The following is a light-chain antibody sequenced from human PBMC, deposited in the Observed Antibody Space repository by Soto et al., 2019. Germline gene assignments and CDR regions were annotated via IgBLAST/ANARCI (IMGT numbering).Light chain of an antibody. CDR1: SGDFGGYNY. CDR3: SSYTNSNTLPV. J-gene: IGLJ1*01. V-gene: IGLV2-14*01. CDR2: GVT. Sequence: QSALTQPASVSGSPGQSITISCTGTSGDFGGYNYVSWYQQHPGKAPQLLLYGVTNRPPGVSNRFSGSKSGNTASLTISGLQADCKADYYCSSYTNSNTLPVFGTGTTLTVL.